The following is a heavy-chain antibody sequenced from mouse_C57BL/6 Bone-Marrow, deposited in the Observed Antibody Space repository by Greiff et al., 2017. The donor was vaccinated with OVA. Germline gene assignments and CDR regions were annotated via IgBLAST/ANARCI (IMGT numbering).Heavy chain of an antibody. J-gene: IGHJ4*01. CDR3: ADDGYYGAMDD. CDR1: GYTFTGYW. CDR2: ILPGSGST. Sequence: QVQLKESGAELMKPGASVKLSCKATGYTFTGYWIEWVKQRPGPGLEWIGEILPGSGSTNYNEKFKGKATFTADTSSNTADMQLSSLTTEDSAIDYCADDGYYGAMDDWGQGTSVTGSS. D-gene: IGHD2-3*01. V-gene: IGHV1-9*01.